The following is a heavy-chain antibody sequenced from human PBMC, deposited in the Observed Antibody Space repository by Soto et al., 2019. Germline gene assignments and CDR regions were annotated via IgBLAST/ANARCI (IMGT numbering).Heavy chain of an antibody. J-gene: IGHJ4*02. D-gene: IGHD3-22*01. CDR3: ARGISMIVEAQRDAPDKYYFDS. CDR2: INHSGST. CDR1: GGYFRGHF. Sequence: SVTISLTCGVYGGYFRGHFWSWISKKKGKGLEWIGEINHSGSTNFNPSLKSRVTISVDTSKNQFSLKVNSLTAADTAVYYCARGISMIVEAQRDAPDKYYFDSWGQGTVVTVSS. V-gene: IGHV4-34*01.